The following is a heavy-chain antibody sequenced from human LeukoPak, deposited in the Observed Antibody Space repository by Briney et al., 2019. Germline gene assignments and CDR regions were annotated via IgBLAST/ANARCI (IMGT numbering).Heavy chain of an antibody. CDR1: GYTFTSYV. J-gene: IGHJ5*02. D-gene: IGHD2-2*01. Sequence: GASVKVSSKASGYTFTSYVISWVRQAPGQGLEWMGWFSAYNDNTNYAQKLQGRVTMTTDTSTSTAYMELRSLRSDDTAVYYCARDLKRYCSSTSCPGGFDPWGQGTLVTVSS. V-gene: IGHV1-18*01. CDR3: ARDLKRYCSSTSCPGGFDP. CDR2: FSAYNDNT.